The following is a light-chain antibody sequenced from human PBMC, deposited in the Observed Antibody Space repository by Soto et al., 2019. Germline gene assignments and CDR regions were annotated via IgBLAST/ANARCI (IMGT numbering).Light chain of an antibody. V-gene: IGLV1-47*01. Sequence: QSVLTQPPSASGTPGQRVTISCSGRSSNIGSNYVYWYQQVPGTAPRLLMYRASQRPSGVPDRFSGSKSGTSASLAISVLRSEDEADYYCAAWYDTLNGLVFGGGTKVTVL. J-gene: IGLJ2*01. CDR2: RAS. CDR3: AAWYDTLNGLV. CDR1: SSNIGSNY.